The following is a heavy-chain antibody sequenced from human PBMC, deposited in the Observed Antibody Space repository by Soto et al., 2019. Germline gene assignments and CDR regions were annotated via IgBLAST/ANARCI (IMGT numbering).Heavy chain of an antibody. D-gene: IGHD6-13*01. Sequence: LETLSLTCAVYGGSFSGYYWSWIRQPPGKGLEWIGEINHSGSTNYNPSLKSRVTISVDTSKNQFSLKLSSVTAADTAVYYCERYLRYRSRDAQPENDYWGQGNLVTVS. CDR2: INHSGST. CDR3: ERYLRYRSRDAQPENDY. V-gene: IGHV4-34*01. CDR1: GGSFSGYY. J-gene: IGHJ4*02.